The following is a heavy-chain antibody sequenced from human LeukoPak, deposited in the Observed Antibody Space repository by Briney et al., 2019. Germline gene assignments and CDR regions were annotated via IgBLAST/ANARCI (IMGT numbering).Heavy chain of an antibody. D-gene: IGHD5-24*01. CDR1: GYSISSGYY. Sequence: SETLSLTCAVSGYSISSGYYRGWIRQPPGKGLEWIGSIYYSGSTYYNPSLKSRVTVSVDMSKNQFPLKLSSVTAADTAVYYCARAIRDDYKIYHFDYWGQGTLVTVSS. J-gene: IGHJ4*02. CDR3: ARAIRDDYKIYHFDY. CDR2: IYYSGST. V-gene: IGHV4-38-2*01.